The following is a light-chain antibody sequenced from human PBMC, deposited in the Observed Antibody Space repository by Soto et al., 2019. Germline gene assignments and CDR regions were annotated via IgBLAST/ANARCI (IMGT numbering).Light chain of an antibody. Sequence: DIVMTQSPYSLAVSLGERATINCKSSQSVLYSSNNKNYLAWYQQKPGQPPKLLIYWASTRESGVPDRFSGSGSGTDFTLTISSLQAEDVAVYYCQQYYSTLWTFGQGTKVDIK. CDR1: QSVLYSSNNKNY. CDR3: QQYYSTLWT. J-gene: IGKJ1*01. CDR2: WAS. V-gene: IGKV4-1*01.